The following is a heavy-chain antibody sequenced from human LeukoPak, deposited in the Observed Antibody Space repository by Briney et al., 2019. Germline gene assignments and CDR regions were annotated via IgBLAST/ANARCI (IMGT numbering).Heavy chain of an antibody. CDR2: IGGNGDRR. J-gene: IGHJ4*02. CDR3: AKDSVHDLEGSGWIDY. D-gene: IGHD3/OR15-3a*01. CDR1: GFTFSSYG. V-gene: IGHV3-23*01. Sequence: GGSLGLSCVASGFTFSSYGMNWVRQAPGKGLEWVAGIGGNGDRRNYADSVKGRFTISRDNSKNTLYLQMNSLRAEDTAVYYCAKDSVHDLEGSGWIDYWGQGTLVTVSS.